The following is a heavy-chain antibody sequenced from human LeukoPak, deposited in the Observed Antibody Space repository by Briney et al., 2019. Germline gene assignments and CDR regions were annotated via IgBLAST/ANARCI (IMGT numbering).Heavy chain of an antibody. CDR1: GFTFSSYA. Sequence: GGSLRLSCAASGFTFSSYAMSWVRQAPGKGLEWVSAISGSGGSTYYADSVKGRFTISRDNSKNTLYLQMNSLRAEDTAVYYCAKDAIAVAGTHEGAFTNMFGPLDYWGQGTLVTVSS. V-gene: IGHV3-23*01. CDR2: ISGSGGST. J-gene: IGHJ4*02. CDR3: AKDAIAVAGTHEGAFTNMFGPLDY. D-gene: IGHD6-19*01.